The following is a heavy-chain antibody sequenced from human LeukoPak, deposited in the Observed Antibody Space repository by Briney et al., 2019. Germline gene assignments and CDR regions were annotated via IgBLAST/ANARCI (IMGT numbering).Heavy chain of an antibody. CDR1: GGSISSSNW. D-gene: IGHD3-3*01. CDR2: IYHSGST. CDR3: ARGGDFWSGYYTGYLFDY. J-gene: IGHJ4*02. V-gene: IGHV4-4*02. Sequence: PSETLSLTCAVSGGSISSSNWWSWVRQPPGKGLEWIGEIYHSGSTNYNPSLKSRVTISVDKSKNQFSLKLSSVTAADTAVYYCARGGDFWSGYYTGYLFDYWGQGTLVTVSS.